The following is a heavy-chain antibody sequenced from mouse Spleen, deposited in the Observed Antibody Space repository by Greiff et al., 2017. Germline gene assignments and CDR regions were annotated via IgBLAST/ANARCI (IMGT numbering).Heavy chain of an antibody. D-gene: IGHD1-1*01. J-gene: IGHJ2*01. V-gene: IGHV1-50*01. CDR3: ARKYYYDGSHDY. CDR1: GYTFTSYW. Sequence: QVQLQQPGAELVKPGASVKLSCKASGYTFTSYWMQWVKQRPGQGLEWIGEIDPSDSYTNYNQKFKGKATLTVDTSSSTAYMQLSSLTSEDSAVYYCARKYYYDGSHDYWGQGTTLTVSS. CDR2: IDPSDSYT.